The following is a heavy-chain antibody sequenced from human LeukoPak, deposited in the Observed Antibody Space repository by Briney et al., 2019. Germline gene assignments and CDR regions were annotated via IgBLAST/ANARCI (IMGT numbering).Heavy chain of an antibody. Sequence: GGTLRLSCAASGFTFSSYGMSWVRQAPGKGLEWVAVISYDGSNKYYADSVKGRFTISRDNSKNTLYLQMNSLRAEDTAVYYCAKDWGSSWYNLRYWGQGTLVTVSS. CDR2: ISYDGSNK. CDR3: AKDWGSSWYNLRY. D-gene: IGHD6-13*01. J-gene: IGHJ4*02. CDR1: GFTFSSYG. V-gene: IGHV3-30*18.